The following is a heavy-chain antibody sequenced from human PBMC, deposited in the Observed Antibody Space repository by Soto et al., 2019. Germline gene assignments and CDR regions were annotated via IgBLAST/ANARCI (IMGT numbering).Heavy chain of an antibody. CDR3: ARSVGCSGGSCYSGKN. J-gene: IGHJ4*02. Sequence: QVQLVQSGAEVKKPGSSVKVSCKASGCTFSSYTISWVRQAPGQGPEWMGRIIPILGIAIYAQKFQGNVTITADKSTSTAYMELSSLSSEDTAVYYCARSVGCSGGSCYSGKNWGQGTLVTVSS. CDR2: IIPILGIA. D-gene: IGHD2-15*01. CDR1: GCTFSSYT. V-gene: IGHV1-69*02.